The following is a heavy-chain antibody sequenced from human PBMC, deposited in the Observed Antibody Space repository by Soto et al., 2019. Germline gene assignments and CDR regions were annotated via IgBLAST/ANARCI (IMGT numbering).Heavy chain of an antibody. D-gene: IGHD3-10*01. CDR2: IYYSGST. V-gene: IGHV4-59*01. CDR3: ARGDMYYYGSGSYSPYYFDY. Sequence: PSETLSLTCTVSGGSISSYYWSWIRQPPGKGLEWIGYIYYSGSTNYNPSLKSRVTISVDTSKNQFSLKLSSVTAADTAVYYCARGDMYYYGSGSYSPYYFDYWGQGTLVTVYS. J-gene: IGHJ4*02. CDR1: GGSISSYY.